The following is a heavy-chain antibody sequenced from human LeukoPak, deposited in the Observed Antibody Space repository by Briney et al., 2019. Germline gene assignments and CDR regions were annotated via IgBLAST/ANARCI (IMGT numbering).Heavy chain of an antibody. V-gene: IGHV3-30*03. J-gene: IGHJ5*02. CDR1: GFIFNNYA. D-gene: IGHD4-17*01. CDR2: ISYDGSKK. Sequence: GRSLRLSCAACGFIFNNYAMHWVRQAPDKGLEGAAGISYDGSKKYYADSVKGRFTISRDNSKNILYLEMSSLRPEDTAVYYCARKGLDYGDDEWFDPWGQGSRVSVSS. CDR3: ARKGLDYGDDEWFDP.